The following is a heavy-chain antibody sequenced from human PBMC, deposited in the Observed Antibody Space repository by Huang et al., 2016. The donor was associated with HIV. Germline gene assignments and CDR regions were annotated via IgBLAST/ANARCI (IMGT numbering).Heavy chain of an antibody. CDR1: GYTFTDSN. CDR3: ARDWSFGSSTSPAD. CDR2: INPKRGGT. V-gene: IGHV1-2*02. J-gene: IGHJ4*02. Sequence: QVQLVQSGAEVKNPGASVRVSCKASGYTFTDSNIHWVRQAPGQGLEWRGWINPKRGGTIYAQRCHGRVTMTRDTTISTVHMDLRRIQSDDTAVYFCARDWSFGSSTSPADWGQGTLVTVSS. D-gene: IGHD6-6*01.